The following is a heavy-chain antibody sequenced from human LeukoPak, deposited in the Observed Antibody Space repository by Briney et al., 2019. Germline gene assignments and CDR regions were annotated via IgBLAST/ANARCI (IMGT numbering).Heavy chain of an antibody. V-gene: IGHV4-39*01. J-gene: IGHJ4*02. CDR3: ASCVAAANSFDY. D-gene: IGHD2/OR15-2a*01. CDR2: IYYSGST. CDR1: GGSISSSSYY. Sequence: KPSETLSLTCTVSGGSISSSSYYWVWIRQPPGKGLEWIGSIYYSGSTYYNPSLKSRVTISVDTSKNQLSLKLSSVTAADTAVYYCASCVAAANSFDYWGQGTLVTVSS.